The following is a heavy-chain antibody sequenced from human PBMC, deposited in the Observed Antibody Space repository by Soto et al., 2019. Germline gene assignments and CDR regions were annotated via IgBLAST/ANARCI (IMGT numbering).Heavy chain of an antibody. CDR2: IYHSGST. D-gene: IGHD2-15*01. Sequence: LSLTCAVSGGSISSGGYSWSWIRQPPGKGLEWIGYIYHSGSTYYNPSLKSRVTISVDRSKNQFSLKLSSVTAADTAVYYCARGYCSGGSCYGEWFDPWGQGTLVTVSS. V-gene: IGHV4-30-2*01. CDR3: ARGYCSGGSCYGEWFDP. J-gene: IGHJ5*02. CDR1: GGSISSGGYS.